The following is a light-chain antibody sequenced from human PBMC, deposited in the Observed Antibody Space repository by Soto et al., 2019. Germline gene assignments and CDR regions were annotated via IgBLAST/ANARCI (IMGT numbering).Light chain of an antibody. CDR1: SSDVGCYNY. CDR2: EVS. CDR3: SSYAGSNNYV. J-gene: IGLJ1*01. V-gene: IGLV2-8*01. Sequence: QSALTQPPSASGSPGQSVTISCTGTSSDVGCYNYVSWYQQHPGKAPKLMIYEVSKRPSGVPDRFSGSKSGNTASLTVSGLQDEDEADYYCSSYAGSNNYVFGTGTKVTVL.